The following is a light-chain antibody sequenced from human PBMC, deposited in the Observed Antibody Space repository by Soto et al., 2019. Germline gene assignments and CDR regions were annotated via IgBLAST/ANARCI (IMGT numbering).Light chain of an antibody. V-gene: IGKV3-20*01. CDR2: GAS. CDR3: QQYGRLPLS. J-gene: IGKJ4*01. CDR1: QSLTSSF. Sequence: EILLTQSPGTLSLSPGDRATLPCRASQSLTSSFLAWYQQKPGQTPRLLIYGASIRATDIPDRFSGSGSGTDFTLTISRLEPEDFAVYFCQQYGRLPLSFGGGTKVEIK.